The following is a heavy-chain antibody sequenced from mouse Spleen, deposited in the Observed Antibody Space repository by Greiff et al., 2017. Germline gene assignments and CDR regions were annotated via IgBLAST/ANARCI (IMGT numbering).Heavy chain of an antibody. J-gene: IGHJ4*01. CDR2: ISSGGGNT. CDR1: GFTFSSYA. D-gene: IGHD2-4*01. CDR3: AREGDYDSGYAMDY. Sequence: EVHLVESGGGLVKLGGSLKLSCAASGFTFSSYAMSWVRQTPEKRLEWVATISSGGGNTYYPDSVKGRFTISRDNAKNTLYLQMSSLKSEDTAMYYCAREGDYDSGYAMDYWGQGTSVTVSS. V-gene: IGHV5-9-3*01.